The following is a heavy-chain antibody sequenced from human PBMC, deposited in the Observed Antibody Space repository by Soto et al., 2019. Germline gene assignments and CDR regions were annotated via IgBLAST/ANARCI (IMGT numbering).Heavy chain of an antibody. CDR3: TRDGPYYYASRMDV. D-gene: IGHD3-10*01. Sequence: QLVESGGGLVQPGGSLRLSCAASGLTVSSNYMTWVRLRPGKGLEWVSVIHSGGDTYYANSVKGRFTIYRHDSGNTVVLQMNGLRPEDTAVYYCTRDGPYYYASRMDVWGQGTTVTVSS. J-gene: IGHJ6*02. V-gene: IGHV3-53*04. CDR2: IHSGGDT. CDR1: GLTVSSNY.